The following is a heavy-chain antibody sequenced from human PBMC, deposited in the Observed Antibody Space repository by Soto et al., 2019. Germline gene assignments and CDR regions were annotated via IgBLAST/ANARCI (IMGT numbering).Heavy chain of an antibody. CDR2: INYSGRT. CDR1: GGSLSSGDYY. CDR3: AASCVGCRGFNYYGMDV. Sequence: SETLSLTCTVSGGSLSSGDYYWSGIRQPPGKGLEWIGYINYSGRTYYKPSLKSRVSISIDTSKNQFSLKLSSVTAADTAVYYCAASCVGCRGFNYYGMDVWGQGTTVTVS. J-gene: IGHJ6*02. V-gene: IGHV4-30-4*01. D-gene: IGHD5-12*01.